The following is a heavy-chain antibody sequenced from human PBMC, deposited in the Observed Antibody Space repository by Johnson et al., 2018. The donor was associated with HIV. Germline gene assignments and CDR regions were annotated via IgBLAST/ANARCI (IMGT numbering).Heavy chain of an antibody. J-gene: IGHJ3*02. D-gene: IGHD3-16*01. CDR3: ARGEWVGGAFDI. CDR1: GFTFSSYW. Sequence: VQLVESGGGLVQPGGSLRLSCAASGFTFSSYWMSWVRQAPGKGLEWVANIKQDGSEKYYVDSVKGRFTIARDNSKNTLYLQTNSLRREDTAVYYCARGEWVGGAFDIWGQGTMVTVSS. V-gene: IGHV3-7*02. CDR2: IKQDGSEK.